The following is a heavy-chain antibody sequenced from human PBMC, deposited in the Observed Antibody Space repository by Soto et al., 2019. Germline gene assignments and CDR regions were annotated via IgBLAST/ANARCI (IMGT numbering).Heavy chain of an antibody. CDR1: GFTFSSYW. V-gene: IGHV3-74*01. D-gene: IGHD4-17*01. CDR3: ARDDYGGFYYYYYGMDV. CDR2: INSDGSST. J-gene: IGHJ6*02. Sequence: GGSLRLSCAASGFTFSSYWMHWVRQAPGKGLVWVSRINSDGSSTSYADSVKGRFTISRDNAKNTLYLQMNSLRAEDTAVYYCARDDYGGFYYYYYGMDVWGQGTTVTVSS.